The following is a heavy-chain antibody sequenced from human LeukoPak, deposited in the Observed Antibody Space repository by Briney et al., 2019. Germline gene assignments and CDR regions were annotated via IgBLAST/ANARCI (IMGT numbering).Heavy chain of an antibody. CDR3: ARDTYGSGSYYNAPLDY. CDR2: ISSRGSST. J-gene: IGHJ4*02. CDR1: GLPFSTYS. V-gene: IGHV3-48*01. Sequence: PGGSLRLSCTASGLPFSTYSMNWVRQAPGKGLEWVSYISSRGSSTYYADSVKGRFTISRDNAKNPLYLQMNSLRAEDTAVYYCARDTYGSGSYYNAPLDYWGQGTLVTVSS. D-gene: IGHD3-10*01.